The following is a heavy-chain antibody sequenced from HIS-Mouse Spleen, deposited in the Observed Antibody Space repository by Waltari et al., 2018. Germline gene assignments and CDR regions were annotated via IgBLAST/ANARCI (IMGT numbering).Heavy chain of an antibody. Sequence: QVQLVQSGAEVKKPGASVKVSCKASGYTFTSYDINWVGQATGQGLKWMGWMNPNSGNTGYAQKFQGRVTMTRNTSISTAYMELSSLRSEDTAVYYCARIGSHRRGYSYGYWFDPWGQGTLVTVSS. D-gene: IGHD5-18*01. CDR2: MNPNSGNT. CDR1: GYTFTSYD. CDR3: ARIGSHRRGYSYGYWFDP. J-gene: IGHJ5*02. V-gene: IGHV1-8*01.